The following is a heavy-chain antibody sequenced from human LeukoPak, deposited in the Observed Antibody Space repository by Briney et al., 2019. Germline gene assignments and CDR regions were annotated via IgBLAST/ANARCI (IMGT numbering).Heavy chain of an antibody. CDR1: GFTFSTYA. V-gene: IGHV3-23*01. D-gene: IGHD5/OR15-5a*01. J-gene: IGHJ4*02. Sequence: PGGSLRLSCAASGFTFSTYAMSWVRQAPGKGLEWVSAISGSGDRTFFAASVKGRFTISRDNSKNTLYLQMNSLRVEDTAVYYCAKDRVYLREFDYWGQGTLVTVSS. CDR2: ISGSGDRT. CDR3: AKDRVYLREFDY.